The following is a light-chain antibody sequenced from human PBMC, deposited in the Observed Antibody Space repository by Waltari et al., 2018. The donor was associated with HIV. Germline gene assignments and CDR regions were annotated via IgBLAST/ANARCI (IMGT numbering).Light chain of an antibody. V-gene: IGLV2-14*03. Sequence: QSALTQPASVSGSPGQSITISCTGISSDVGGHYYVSWYQHHPGKAPRLMIYAVNERPSGISNRFSGSKSGNTASLTISGLQAEDEADYYCSSDTNTNTFRVFGTGTRVTVL. J-gene: IGLJ1*01. CDR2: AVN. CDR3: SSDTNTNTFRV. CDR1: SSDVGGHYY.